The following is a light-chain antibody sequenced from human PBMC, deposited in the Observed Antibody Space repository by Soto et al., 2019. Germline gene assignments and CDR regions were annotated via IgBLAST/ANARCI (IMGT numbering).Light chain of an antibody. CDR2: GAS. J-gene: IGKJ2*01. CDR3: QHLHSYPYT. CDR1: QDITSY. V-gene: IGKV1-9*01. Sequence: NQLTQSPSSLSASVGDRVTITCRASQDITSYLAWYQQKPGKAPNLLIYGASTLQIGVPSRFSGSRSGTDFTLTISSVQPEYFSTYYCQHLHSYPYTFVRGTKLEIK.